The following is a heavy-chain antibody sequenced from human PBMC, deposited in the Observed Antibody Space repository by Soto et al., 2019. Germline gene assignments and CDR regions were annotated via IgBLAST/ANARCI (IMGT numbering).Heavy chain of an antibody. V-gene: IGHV1-69*12. CDR2: IIPMFDTT. J-gene: IGHJ4*02. CDR3: ARVERYCVSSVCYGLGFDY. CDR1: GGTFSNYA. D-gene: IGHD2-2*01. Sequence: QVQLVQSGAEVKKPGSSVKVSCKASGGTFSNYAISWVRQAPGQGLEWMGGIIPMFDTTNYTQKFQGRVTITADESTSTAHMELSSLRSEDSAVYYCARVERYCVSSVCYGLGFDYWGQGTLVTVSS.